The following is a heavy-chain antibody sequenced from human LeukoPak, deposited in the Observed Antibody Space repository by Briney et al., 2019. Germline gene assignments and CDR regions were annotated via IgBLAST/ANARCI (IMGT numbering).Heavy chain of an antibody. J-gene: IGHJ4*02. Sequence: GGSLRLSCAASGFTFSSYGMHWVRQAPGKGLEWVAVISYDGSNKYYADSVKGRFTISRDNSKNTLYLQMNSLRAEDTAVYYCAKERVAGYYYFDYWGQGTLVTVSS. CDR1: GFTFSSYG. V-gene: IGHV3-30*18. CDR2: ISYDGSNK. D-gene: IGHD6-19*01. CDR3: AKERVAGYYYFDY.